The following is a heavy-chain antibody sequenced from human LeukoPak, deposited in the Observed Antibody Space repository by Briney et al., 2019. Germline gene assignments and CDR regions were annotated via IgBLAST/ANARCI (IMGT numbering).Heavy chain of an antibody. CDR3: ARGVRRLRYCSSTSCSCYFDY. J-gene: IGHJ4*02. D-gene: IGHD2-2*01. V-gene: IGHV1-3*03. Sequence: ASVKVSCKASGYTFTDYTMHWLRQAPGQRLDWMGWINGGSGNTKYSPEFQGRVTITRNTSISTAYMELSSLRSEDTAVYYCARGVRRLRYCSSTSCSCYFDYWGQGTLVTVSS. CDR2: INGGSGNT. CDR1: GYTFTDYT.